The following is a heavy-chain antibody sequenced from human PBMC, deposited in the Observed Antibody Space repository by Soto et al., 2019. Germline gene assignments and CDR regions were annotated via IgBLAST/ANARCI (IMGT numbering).Heavy chain of an antibody. CDR2: IYSGGTT. V-gene: IGHV3-66*01. Sequence: GGSLRLSCEASGLIVSDNYMSWVRQAPGKGLEWVSIIYSGGTTYHADSVKGRFTISRDDSKNTLYLQMNSLRADDTAVYYCARDFPGFGSGWAPGRAFDIWGQGTMVTVSS. J-gene: IGHJ3*02. CDR1: GLIVSDNY. D-gene: IGHD6-19*01. CDR3: ARDFPGFGSGWAPGRAFDI.